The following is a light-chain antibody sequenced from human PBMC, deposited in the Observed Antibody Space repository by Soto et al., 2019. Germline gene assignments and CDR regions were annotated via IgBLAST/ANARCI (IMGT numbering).Light chain of an antibody. J-gene: IGLJ1*01. Sequence: QSVLTQPPSASATPGQRVTISCSVSSSNIGSNTVNWYQQLPGTAPKLLIYSNNQRPSGVPDRFSGSKSGTSASLAISGLQSEDEADYYCAAWDDSLNGDVFGTGTKVTV. CDR1: SSNIGSNT. V-gene: IGLV1-44*01. CDR3: AAWDDSLNGDV. CDR2: SNN.